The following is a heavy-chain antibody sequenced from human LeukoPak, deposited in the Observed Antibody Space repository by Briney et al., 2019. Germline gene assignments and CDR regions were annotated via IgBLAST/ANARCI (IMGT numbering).Heavy chain of an antibody. Sequence: ASVKVSCKASGYTFTSYYMHWVRQAPGQGLEWMGIINPSGGSTSYAQKFQGRVTMTRDTSTSTVYMELSNLRSEDTAVYYCARDPIAVTTTSLYYYYGMDVWGQGTTVTVSS. V-gene: IGHV1-46*01. J-gene: IGHJ6*02. D-gene: IGHD6-19*01. CDR1: GYTFTSYY. CDR3: ARDPIAVTTTSLYYYYGMDV. CDR2: INPSGGST.